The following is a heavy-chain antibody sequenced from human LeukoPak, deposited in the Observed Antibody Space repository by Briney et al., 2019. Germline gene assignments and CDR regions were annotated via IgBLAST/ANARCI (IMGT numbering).Heavy chain of an antibody. D-gene: IGHD6-19*01. V-gene: IGHV3-7*01. CDR2: IKQDGSEK. CDR3: ARDIRPGIAVAALDY. J-gene: IGHJ4*02. CDR1: GFTFSSYS. Sequence: GGSLRLSCAVSGFTFSSYSMNWVRQAPEKGLEWVANIKQDGSEKYYVDSVKGRFTISRDNAKNSLYLQMNSLRAEDTAVYYCARDIRPGIAVAALDYWGQGTLVTVSS.